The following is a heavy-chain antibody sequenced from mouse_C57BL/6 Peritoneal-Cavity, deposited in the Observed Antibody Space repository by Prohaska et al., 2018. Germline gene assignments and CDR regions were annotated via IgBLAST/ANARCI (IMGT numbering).Heavy chain of an antibody. J-gene: IGHJ3*01. V-gene: IGHV1-52*01. D-gene: IGHD1-1*01. CDR2: IDPYYSES. Sequence: VQLQQPAPELVIPGSSVPLSCQASGYTFTCCLMHWVQQRPIQGLECIGNIDPYYSESHYNQKFKDKAALTVGKSSNTTYLLLSKLTYEDTVDYYCTTDEIDYWGQGTLVTVSA. CDR1: GYTFTCCL. CDR3: TTDEIDY.